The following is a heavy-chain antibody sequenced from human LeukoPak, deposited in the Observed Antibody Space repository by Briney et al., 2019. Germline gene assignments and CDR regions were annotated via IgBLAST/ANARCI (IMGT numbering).Heavy chain of an antibody. V-gene: IGHV3-48*04. Sequence: GGSLRLSCAASGFTFSSYAMSWVRQAPGKGLEWVSYISSSGSTIYYADSVKGRFTISRDNAKNSLYLQMNSLRAEDTAVYYCARGASRDYYYYYMDVWGKGTTVTISS. CDR3: ARGASRDYYYYYMDV. CDR1: GFTFSSYA. CDR2: ISSSGSTI. J-gene: IGHJ6*03.